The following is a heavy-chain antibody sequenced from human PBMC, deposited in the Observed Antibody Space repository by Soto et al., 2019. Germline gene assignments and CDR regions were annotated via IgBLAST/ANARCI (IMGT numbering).Heavy chain of an antibody. Sequence: QVQLVQSGAEVKKPGSSVKVSCKASGGTFSSYAISWVRQAPGQGLEWMGGIIPIFGTANYAQKFQGRVTITADEATSTAYMELSSLGSEDTAVYYCARALGYCSGGSCYSGSWFDPWGQGTLVTVSS. V-gene: IGHV1-69*01. CDR1: GGTFSSYA. CDR2: IIPIFGTA. J-gene: IGHJ5*02. CDR3: ARALGYCSGGSCYSGSWFDP. D-gene: IGHD2-15*01.